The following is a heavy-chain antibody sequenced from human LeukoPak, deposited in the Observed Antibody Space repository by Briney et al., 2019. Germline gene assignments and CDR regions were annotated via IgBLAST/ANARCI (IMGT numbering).Heavy chain of an antibody. CDR2: IVVGSGNT. V-gene: IGHV1-58*02. Sequence: SVKVSCKASGFTFTSSAMQWVRQARGQRLEWIGWIVVGSGNTNYAQKFQERVTITRDMSTSTAYMELSSLRSEGTAVYYCAAFPNCTNGVCFDYWGQGTLVTVSS. D-gene: IGHD2-8*01. CDR3: AAFPNCTNGVCFDY. J-gene: IGHJ4*02. CDR1: GFTFTSSA.